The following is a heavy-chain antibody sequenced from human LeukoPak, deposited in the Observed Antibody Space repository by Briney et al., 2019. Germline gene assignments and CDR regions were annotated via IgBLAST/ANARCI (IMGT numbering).Heavy chain of an antibody. CDR3: ARGLFLSGYLYAFDM. J-gene: IGHJ3*02. Sequence: SGGSLRLSCAASGFTVSNMYMTWVRQAPGKGLEWVSLIYGDGRTSYADSVKGRCTISRDNSKNTLDLQVNSLRVEDTAVYYCARGLFLSGYLYAFDMWGQGTVVTVSS. D-gene: IGHD3-22*01. CDR1: GFTVSNMY. CDR2: IYGDGRT. V-gene: IGHV3-53*01.